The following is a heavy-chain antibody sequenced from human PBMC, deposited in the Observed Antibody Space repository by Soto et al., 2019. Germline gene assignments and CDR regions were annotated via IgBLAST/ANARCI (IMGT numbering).Heavy chain of an antibody. J-gene: IGHJ6*02. CDR2: IIPIFGTA. Sequence: QVQLVQSGAEVKKLGSSVKVSCKASGGTFSSYAISWVRQAPGQGLEWMGGIIPIFGTANYAQKFQGRVTITADESTSTAYMELSSLRSEDTAVYYCATVDTAMVYYYYGMDVWGQGTTVTVSS. V-gene: IGHV1-69*12. CDR1: GGTFSSYA. D-gene: IGHD5-18*01. CDR3: ATVDTAMVYYYYGMDV.